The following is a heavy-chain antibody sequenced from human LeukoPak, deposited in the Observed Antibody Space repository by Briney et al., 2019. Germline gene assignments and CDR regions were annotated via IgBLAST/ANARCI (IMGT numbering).Heavy chain of an antibody. V-gene: IGHV3-74*01. D-gene: IGHD1-14*01. CDR2: IKGDGSHT. J-gene: IGHJ5*01. Sequence: GGSVRLSCAASGFAFSNYWMHWVRQAPGKGLVWVSRIKGDGSHTVYADSVKGRFTISRDNAKNTLYLQMKSLRDEDTAVYYCVRDWDHFDFDSWGRGTLVTVSS. CDR1: GFAFSNYW. CDR3: VRDWDHFDFDS.